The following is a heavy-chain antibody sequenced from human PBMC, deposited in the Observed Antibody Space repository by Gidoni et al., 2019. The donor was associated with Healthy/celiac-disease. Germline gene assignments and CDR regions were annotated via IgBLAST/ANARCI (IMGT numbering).Heavy chain of an antibody. J-gene: IGHJ4*02. V-gene: IGHV3-15*01. CDR3: TTGYYYGSGSHLS. Sequence: EVQLVESGGGLVKPGGSLRLACSASGCTFSNAWMSWVRQATGKGLEWVGRIKSKTDGGTTDYAAPVKGRFTISRDDSKNTLYLQMNSLKTEDTAVYYCTTGYYYGSGSHLSWGQGTLVTVSS. CDR1: GCTFSNAW. D-gene: IGHD3-10*01. CDR2: IKSKTDGGTT.